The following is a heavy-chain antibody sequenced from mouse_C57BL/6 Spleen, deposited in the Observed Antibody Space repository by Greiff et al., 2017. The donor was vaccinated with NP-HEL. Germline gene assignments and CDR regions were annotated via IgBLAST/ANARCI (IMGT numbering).Heavy chain of an antibody. CDR1: GYTFTEYT. CDR3: ARHEKGYYSSYLAWFAD. J-gene: IGHJ3*01. Sequence: QVQLQQSGAELVKPGASVKLSCKASGYTFTEYTIHWVKQRSGQGLEWIGWFYPGSGSIKYNEKFKDKATLTGDKSSSTVYMEISRLTSEDAAVYFCARHEKGYYSSYLAWFADWGKGTLVTVAA. D-gene: IGHD2-5*01. CDR2: FYPGSGSI. V-gene: IGHV1-62-2*01.